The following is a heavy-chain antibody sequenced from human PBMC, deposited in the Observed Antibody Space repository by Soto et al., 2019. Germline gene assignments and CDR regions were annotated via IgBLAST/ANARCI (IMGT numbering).Heavy chain of an antibody. D-gene: IGHD2-2*01. CDR2: VYPTGST. Sequence: SETLSLTCTVSGGSISSNYWTWIRQPPGKGLEWIGYVYPTGSTTYNPSLKSRLTMSVDTSKNQFSLRLTSMTAADTAVYYCATGRSEVVPGAMDTWGQGTLVTVSS. V-gene: IGHV4-59*12. CDR3: ATGRSEVVPGAMDT. CDR1: GGSISSNY. J-gene: IGHJ5*02.